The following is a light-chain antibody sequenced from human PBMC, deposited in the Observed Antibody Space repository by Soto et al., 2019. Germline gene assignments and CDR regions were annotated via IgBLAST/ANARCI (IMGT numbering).Light chain of an antibody. CDR3: QQFKNPGT. CDR1: QGISSA. V-gene: IGKV1D-13*01. Sequence: AIQLTQSPSSLSASVGDRVTITCRASQGISSALAWYQQKPGKAPKLLIYDASSLESGVPSRFSGSGFGTDFALTISSLQPEDFATYYCQQFKNPGTFGGGTKVEIK. CDR2: DAS. J-gene: IGKJ4*01.